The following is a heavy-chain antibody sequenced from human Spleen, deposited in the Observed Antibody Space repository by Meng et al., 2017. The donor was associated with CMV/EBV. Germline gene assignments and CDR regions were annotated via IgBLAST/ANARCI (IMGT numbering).Heavy chain of an antibody. J-gene: IGHJ5*02. D-gene: IGHD5-24*01. V-gene: IGHV1-2*02. CDR1: GYTFTGYY. Sequence: ASVKVSCKASGYTFTGYYMHWVRQAPGQGLEWVGWINPNSGGTNYAQKFQGRVTMTRDTSTSTVYMELSSLRSEDTAVYYCASADETNWFDPWGQGTLVTVSS. CDR3: ASADETNWFDP. CDR2: INPNSGGT.